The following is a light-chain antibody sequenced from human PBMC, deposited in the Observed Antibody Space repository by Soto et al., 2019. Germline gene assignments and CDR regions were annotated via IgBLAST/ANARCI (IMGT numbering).Light chain of an antibody. CDR2: DVS. Sequence: QSVLTQPRSVSGSPGPSVTISCTGTSSDVGGYNYVSWYQQHPGKAPKLMIYDVSKRPSGVPDRFSGYKSGNTASLTISGLQAEDEADYYCCSYAGSYTLYVFGTGTKLTVL. J-gene: IGLJ1*01. V-gene: IGLV2-11*01. CDR3: CSYAGSYTLYV. CDR1: SSDVGGYNY.